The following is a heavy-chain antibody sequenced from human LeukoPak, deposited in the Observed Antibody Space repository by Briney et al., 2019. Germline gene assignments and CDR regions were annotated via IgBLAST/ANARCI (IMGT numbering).Heavy chain of an antibody. CDR2: ISGSGGRT. J-gene: IGHJ4*02. V-gene: IGHV3-23*01. CDR3: AKALVVYATFDY. CDR1: GFTFSTYA. D-gene: IGHD2-8*02. Sequence: PGGSLRLSCAASGFTFSTYAMSWVRQAPGKGLEWVSAISGSGGRTFYADSVKGRFTISRDNSKNTLYLQMNSLRAEDTAVYYCAKALVVYATFDYWGQGTLVTVSS.